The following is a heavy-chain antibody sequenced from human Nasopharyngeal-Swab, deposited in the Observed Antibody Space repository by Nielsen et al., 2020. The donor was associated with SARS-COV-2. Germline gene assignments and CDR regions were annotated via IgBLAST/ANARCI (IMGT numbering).Heavy chain of an antibody. J-gene: IGHJ4*02. CDR1: GFSLSASGMC. CDR2: IDWDDDK. V-gene: IGHV2-70*11. D-gene: IGHD6-19*01. Sequence: SGPTLVKPTQTLTLTCTFSGFSLSASGMCVSWIRQPPGKALEWLARIDWDDDKYYSTSLKTRLTISKDTSKNQVVLTMTNMDPVDTATYYCARTERYSSGWYLNDYWGQGTLVTVSS. CDR3: ARTERYSSGWYLNDY.